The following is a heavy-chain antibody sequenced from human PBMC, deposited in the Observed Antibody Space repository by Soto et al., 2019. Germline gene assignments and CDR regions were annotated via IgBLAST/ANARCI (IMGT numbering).Heavy chain of an antibody. CDR1: GGSFSGYY. CDR3: AILPTGDLGVDY. Sequence: QVQLQQWGAGLLKPSETLSLTCAVYGGSFSGYYWSWIRQPPGKGLEWIGEINHSGSTNYNPSLKSRVTISVDPSKNQFSLKLSSVTAADTAVYYCAILPTGDLGVDYWGQGTLVTVSS. D-gene: IGHD3-16*01. V-gene: IGHV4-34*01. CDR2: INHSGST. J-gene: IGHJ4*02.